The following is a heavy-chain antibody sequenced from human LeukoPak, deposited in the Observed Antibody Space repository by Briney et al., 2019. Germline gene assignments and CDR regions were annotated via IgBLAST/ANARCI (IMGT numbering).Heavy chain of an antibody. Sequence: GESLKISCKGSGYSFTSYWIGWVRQMPGKGLEWMGIIYPGDSDTRYSPSFQGQVTISADKSISTAYLQWSSLKASDTAMYYCARHYFPWGSSPDYFDYWGQGTLVTVSS. J-gene: IGHJ4*02. D-gene: IGHD7-27*01. CDR2: IYPGDSDT. CDR3: ARHYFPWGSSPDYFDY. V-gene: IGHV5-51*01. CDR1: GYSFTSYW.